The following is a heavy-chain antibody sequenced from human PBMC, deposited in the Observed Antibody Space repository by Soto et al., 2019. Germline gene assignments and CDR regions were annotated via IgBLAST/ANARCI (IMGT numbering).Heavy chain of an antibody. D-gene: IGHD6-13*01. Sequence: EVQLVESGGGLVKPGGSLRLSCAASGFTFSSYSMNWVRQAPGKGLEWVSSISSSSSYIYYADSVKGRFTISRDNAKNSRYLKVNRRGAEDTAVYYCAREGIAAALDYWGQETLATVSS. V-gene: IGHV3-21*06. CDR3: AREGIAAALDY. J-gene: IGHJ4*02. CDR2: ISSSSSYI. CDR1: GFTFSSYS.